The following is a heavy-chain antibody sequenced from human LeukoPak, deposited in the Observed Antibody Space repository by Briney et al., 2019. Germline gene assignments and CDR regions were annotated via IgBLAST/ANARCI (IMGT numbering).Heavy chain of an antibody. D-gene: IGHD2-21*01. J-gene: IGHJ4*02. Sequence: PGGSLRLSCAASGFSFSSHWMSWVRQSPGRGLEGVANIKEDGSDQRYVDSVKGRFTISGDNAKNSLYLQMNSLRAEDTALYYCARGGASSIPFDCWGQGTLVTVSS. CDR3: ARGGASSIPFDC. CDR1: GFSFSSHW. V-gene: IGHV3-7*01. CDR2: IKEDGSDQ.